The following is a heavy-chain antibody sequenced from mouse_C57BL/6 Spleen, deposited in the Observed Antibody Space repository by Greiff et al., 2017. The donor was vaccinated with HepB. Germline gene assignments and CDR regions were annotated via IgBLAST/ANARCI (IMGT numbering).Heavy chain of an antibody. CDR1: GYSFTGYY. J-gene: IGHJ2*01. CDR3: ARRDYVSSWNY. V-gene: IGHV1-42*01. D-gene: IGHD1-1*01. Sequence: VQLQQSGPELVKPGASVKISCKASGYSFTGYYMNWVKQSPEKSLEWIGEINPSTGGTTYNQKFKAKATLTVDKSSSTAYMQLKSLTSEDSAVYYCARRDYVSSWNYWGQGTTLTVSS. CDR2: INPSTGGT.